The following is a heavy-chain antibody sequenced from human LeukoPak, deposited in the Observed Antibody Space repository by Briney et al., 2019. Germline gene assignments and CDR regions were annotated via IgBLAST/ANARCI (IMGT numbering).Heavy chain of an antibody. J-gene: IGHJ4*02. V-gene: IGHV4-30-2*01. CDR1: GGSISSGGYS. D-gene: IGHD2-15*01. CDR3: ARCSGGSCYGGFDY. Sequence: SQTLSLTCAVSGGSISSGGYSWSWIRQPPGKGLEWIGYIYHSGSTYYNPSLKSRVTISVDRSKNQFSLKLSSVTAADTAVYYCARCSGGSCYGGFDYWGQGTLVTVSS. CDR2: IYHSGST.